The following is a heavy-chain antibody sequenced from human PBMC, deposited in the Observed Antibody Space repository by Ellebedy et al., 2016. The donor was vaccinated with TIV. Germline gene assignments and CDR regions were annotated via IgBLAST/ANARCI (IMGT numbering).Heavy chain of an antibody. J-gene: IGHJ4*02. CDR2: ISYSGDVI. V-gene: IGHV3-11*01. CDR1: GFTFRGYY. CDR3: ARLGVIAAAGASDS. Sequence: GESLKISCAASGFTFRGYYMRWFRQAPGKGQVWVSYISYSGDVIYYADSVKGRFTTSRDNAGNSVYLQMNSLRAEDTAVYYCARLGVIAAAGASDSWGQGTLVSVSS. D-gene: IGHD6-13*01.